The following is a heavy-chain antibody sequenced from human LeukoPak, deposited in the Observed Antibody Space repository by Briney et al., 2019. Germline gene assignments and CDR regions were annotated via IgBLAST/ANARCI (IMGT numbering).Heavy chain of an antibody. D-gene: IGHD6-19*01. CDR3: ARPRLVQGKYDAFDI. CDR1: GYTFTSYG. J-gene: IGHJ3*02. V-gene: IGHV1-18*01. CDR2: ISAYNGNT. Sequence: GASVKVSCKASGYTFTSYGISWVRQAPGQGLEWMGWISAYNGNTNYAQKLQGRVTMTTDTSTSTAYMELRSLRSDDTAVYYCARPRLVQGKYDAFDIWGQGTMVTVSS.